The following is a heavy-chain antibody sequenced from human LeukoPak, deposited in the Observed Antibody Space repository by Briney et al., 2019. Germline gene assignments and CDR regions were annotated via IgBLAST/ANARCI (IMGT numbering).Heavy chain of an antibody. CDR3: ARERWVSSGWYGEYYYYYMDV. D-gene: IGHD6-19*01. CDR2: FYYSGGT. J-gene: IGHJ6*03. CDR1: GDSISSSSYY. V-gene: IGHV4-39*07. Sequence: SETLSLTCTVSGDSISSSSYYWGWIRQPPGKGLEWIGNFYYSGGTYYNPSLKSRVTISVATSKNQFSLKLSSVTAADTAVYYCARERWVSSGWYGEYYYYYMDVWGKGTTVTVSS.